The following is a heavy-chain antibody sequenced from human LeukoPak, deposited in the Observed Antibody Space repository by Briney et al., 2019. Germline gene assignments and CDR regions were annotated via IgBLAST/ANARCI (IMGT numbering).Heavy chain of an antibody. V-gene: IGHV4-59*08. CDR2: IYYSGST. J-gene: IGHJ4*02. CDR1: GGSISSYY. CDR3: ARHRVPGYYFDY. Sequence: PSETLSLTCAVSGGSISSYYWSWIRQPPGKGLEWIGYIYYSGSTNYNPSLKSRVTISVDTSKNQFSLKLSSVTAADTAVYYCARHRVPGYYFDYWGQGTLVTVSS.